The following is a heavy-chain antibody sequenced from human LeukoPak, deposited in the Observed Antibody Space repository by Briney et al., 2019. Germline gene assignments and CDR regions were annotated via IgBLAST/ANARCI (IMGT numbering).Heavy chain of an antibody. D-gene: IGHD2-15*01. CDR2: IIPIFGTA. J-gene: IGHJ4*02. CDR1: GGTFSSYA. V-gene: IGHV1-69*05. CDR3: ARVDCSGGSCYRPFFDY. Sequence: SVKVSCKASGGTFSSYAISWVRQAPGQGLEWMGGIIPIFGTANYAQKFQGRVTITTDESTSTAYMELSSLRSEDTAVYYCARVDCSGGSCYRPFFDYWGEGTPVTVSS.